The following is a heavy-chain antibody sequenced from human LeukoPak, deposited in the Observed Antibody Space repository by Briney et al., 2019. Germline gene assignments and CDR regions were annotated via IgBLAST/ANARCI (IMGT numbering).Heavy chain of an antibody. D-gene: IGHD6-25*01. CDR2: ISAYNGNT. CDR1: GYSFTSYG. V-gene: IGHV1-18*04. CDR3: ARAWGSIAAAAIDY. J-gene: IGHJ4*02. Sequence: ASVTVSRTASGYSFTSYGISWVRRAPGQGLGWMGGISAYNGNTNYAQKLQGRVTMTTDTSTSTAYMELRSLRSADTAVYYCARAWGSIAAAAIDYWGQGTLVTVSS.